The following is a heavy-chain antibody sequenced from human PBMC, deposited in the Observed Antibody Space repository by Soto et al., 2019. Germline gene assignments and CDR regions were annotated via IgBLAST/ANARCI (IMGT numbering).Heavy chain of an antibody. CDR2: MNPNSGNT. J-gene: IGHJ5*02. Sequence: QVQLVQSGAEVKKPGASVKVSCKASGYTFTSYDINWVRQATGQGLEWMGWMNPNSGNTGYAQQFKGRVTMTRNTSLSTAYMELSSLRSEDTAVYYCARGGEGCYDYVWGSSEAYNGFDPWGQGTLVTVSS. CDR3: ARGGEGCYDYVWGSSEAYNGFDP. D-gene: IGHD3-16*01. V-gene: IGHV1-8*01. CDR1: GYTFTSYD.